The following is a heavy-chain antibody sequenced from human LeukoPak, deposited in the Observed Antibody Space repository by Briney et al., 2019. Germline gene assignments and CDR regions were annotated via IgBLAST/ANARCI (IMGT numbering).Heavy chain of an antibody. CDR1: GFTFSSYE. CDR3: ARDRGTNMVRSFDI. Sequence: TGGSLRLSCAASGFTFSSYEMNWVRQAPGKGWEWVSYISASGSPISYADSVKGRFTISRDNAKNSLYLKTNSLRAEDTDVYYCARDRGTNMVRSFDIWGQGTMVTVSS. CDR2: ISASGSPI. D-gene: IGHD1-1*01. J-gene: IGHJ3*02. V-gene: IGHV3-48*03.